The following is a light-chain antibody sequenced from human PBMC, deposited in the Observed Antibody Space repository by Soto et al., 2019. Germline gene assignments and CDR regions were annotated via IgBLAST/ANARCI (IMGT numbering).Light chain of an antibody. CDR2: VNT. V-gene: IGLV1-40*01. Sequence: QSVLTQPPSISGAPGQRVTISCTGSSSNIGAGSDVHWYHQLPGTAPKLLIYVNTNRPSGVPDRFSGSKSGTSASLAIAGLQSEDEGDYYCQTYDSSLSVRYVYGTGTKVT. J-gene: IGLJ1*01. CDR3: QTYDSSLSVRYV. CDR1: SSNIGAGSD.